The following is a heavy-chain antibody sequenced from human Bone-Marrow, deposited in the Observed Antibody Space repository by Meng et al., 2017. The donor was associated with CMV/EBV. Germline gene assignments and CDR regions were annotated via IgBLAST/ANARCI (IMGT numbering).Heavy chain of an antibody. CDR2: IYYSGST. D-gene: IGHD6-19*01. J-gene: IGHJ4*02. CDR1: GGSISSYY. CDR3: ARERDGGWFDY. V-gene: IGHV4-59*01. Sequence: SETLSLTCTVSGGSISSYYWSWLRQPPGKGLEWIGYIYYSGSTNYNPSLKSRVTISVDTSKNQFSLKLSSVTAADTAVYYCARERDGGWFDYWGQGTLVTVSS.